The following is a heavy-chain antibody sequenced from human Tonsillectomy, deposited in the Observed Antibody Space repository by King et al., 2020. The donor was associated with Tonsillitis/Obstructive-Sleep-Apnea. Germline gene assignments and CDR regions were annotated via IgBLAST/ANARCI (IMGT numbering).Heavy chain of an antibody. D-gene: IGHD6-6*01. V-gene: IGHV2-5*02. CDR3: AHRLEYSRSSWGFDY. Sequence: ITLKESGPTLVKPTQTLTLTCTFSGFSLSTSGVGVGWIRQPPGKALEWLALIYCDDDKRYIPSLKSRLTITKDTSKNQVVLTMTNMDPVDTATFYCAHRLEYSRSSWGFDYWGQGALVTVSS. CDR1: GFSLSTSGVG. CDR2: IYCDDDK. J-gene: IGHJ4*02.